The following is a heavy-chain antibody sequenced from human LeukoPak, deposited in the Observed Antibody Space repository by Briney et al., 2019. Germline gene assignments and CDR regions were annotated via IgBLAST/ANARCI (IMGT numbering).Heavy chain of an antibody. CDR1: GGTFSSYA. CDR2: IIPIFGTA. D-gene: IGHD6-19*01. V-gene: IGHV1-69*06. CDR3: ARGFWRYSSGWYSSYYYYMDV. J-gene: IGHJ6*03. Sequence: SVKVSCKASGGTFSSYAISWVRQAPGQGLEWMGGIIPIFGTANYAQKFQGRVTITADKSTSTAYMELSSLRSEDTAVYYCARGFWRYSSGWYSSYYYYMDVWGKGTTVTVSS.